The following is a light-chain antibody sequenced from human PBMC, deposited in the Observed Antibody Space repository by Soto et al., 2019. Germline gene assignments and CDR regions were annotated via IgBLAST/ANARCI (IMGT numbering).Light chain of an antibody. Sequence: EIVMTQSPATLSLSPGERAALSCRASQSINSELAWYQQKPGQPTRLLIYGASTRATGVPARFTGSESCSEFSLTISGLQSEDFAVYYCQLCHDCTHTFGQGTRLEI. J-gene: IGKJ2*01. CDR2: GAS. CDR3: QLCHDCTHT. V-gene: IGKV3-15*01. CDR1: QSINSE.